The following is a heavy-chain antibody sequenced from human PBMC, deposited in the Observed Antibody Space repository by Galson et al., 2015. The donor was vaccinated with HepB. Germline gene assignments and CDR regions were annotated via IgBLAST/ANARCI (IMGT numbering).Heavy chain of an antibody. CDR2: ISAYNGNT. CDR1: GYTFTSYG. J-gene: IGHJ4*02. CDR3: ARLEYDFWSGLTVDY. V-gene: IGHV1-18*04. D-gene: IGHD3-3*01. Sequence: QSGAEVKKPGASVKVSCKASGYTFTSYGISWVRQAPGQGLEWMGWISAYNGNTNYAQKLQGRVTMTTDTSTSTAYMELRSLRSDDTAVYYCARLEYDFWSGLTVDYWGQGTLVTVSS.